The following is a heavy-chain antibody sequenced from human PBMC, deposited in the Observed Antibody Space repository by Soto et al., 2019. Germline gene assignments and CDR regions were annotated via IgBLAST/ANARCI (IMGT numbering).Heavy chain of an antibody. CDR1: GGSISSGGYY. CDR2: IYYSGST. Sequence: LSLTCTVSGGSISSGGYYWSWIRQHPGKGLEWIGYIYYSGSTYYNPSLKSRVTISVDTSKNQFSLKLTSVTAADTAVYYCVRGGIAGHWFDPWGQGILVTVSS. V-gene: IGHV4-31*03. CDR3: VRGGIAGHWFDP. J-gene: IGHJ5*02. D-gene: IGHD2-15*01.